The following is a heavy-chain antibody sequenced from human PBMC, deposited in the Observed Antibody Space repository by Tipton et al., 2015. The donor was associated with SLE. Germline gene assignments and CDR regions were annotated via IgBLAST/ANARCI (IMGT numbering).Heavy chain of an antibody. CDR1: GGSISSHY. CDR2: IYYSGST. V-gene: IGHV4-59*11. J-gene: IGHJ1*01. Sequence: TLSLTCTVSGGSISSHYWSWIRQPPGKGLEWIGYIYYSGSTNYNPSLKSRVTISVDTSKNQFSLKLSSVTAADTAVYYCATNGHGETYEFFTEYLRHWGQGSLITVSS. D-gene: IGHD5-12*01. CDR3: ATNGHGETYEFFTEYLRH.